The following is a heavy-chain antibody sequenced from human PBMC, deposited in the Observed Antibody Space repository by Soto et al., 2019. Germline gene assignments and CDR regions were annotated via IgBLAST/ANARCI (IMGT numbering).Heavy chain of an antibody. CDR2: ISYDGSNK. J-gene: IGHJ5*02. D-gene: IGHD3-10*01. CDR3: ARGSGGRGLTVRGVPFDP. CDR1: GFTFSSYA. V-gene: IGHV3-30-3*01. Sequence: QVQLVESGGGVVQPGRSLRLSCAASGFTFSSYAMHWVRQAPGKGLEWVAVISYDGSNKYYADSVKGRFTISRDNSKNTLYLQMNSLRAEDTAVYYCARGSGGRGLTVRGVPFDPWGQGTLVTVSS.